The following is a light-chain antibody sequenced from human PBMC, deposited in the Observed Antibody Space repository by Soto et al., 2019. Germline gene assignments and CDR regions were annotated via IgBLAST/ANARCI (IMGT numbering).Light chain of an antibody. V-gene: IGLV7-43*01. CDR3: LLFYGDAVV. J-gene: IGLJ2*01. CDR2: STT. Sequence: QAVVTQEPSLTVSPGGTVTLTCASSTGAVTSGYYPNWFQQKPGQPPRALIYSTTYKHSWTPARFSGSLPGGKAALTLSGVQPEDEADYYCLLFYGDAVVFGGGTQLTVL. CDR1: TGAVTSGYY.